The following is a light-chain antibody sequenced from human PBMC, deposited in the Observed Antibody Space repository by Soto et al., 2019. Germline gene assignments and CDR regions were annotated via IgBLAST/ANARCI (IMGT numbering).Light chain of an antibody. Sequence: EIVMTQSPDPLYVSQGEGATLSCRASQSVSSNLAWYQQKPGQAPRLLIYGASTRATGIPARFSGSGSGTEFTLTISSLQSEDFAVYYCQQYNNWPQTFGQGTKVDIK. CDR2: GAS. J-gene: IGKJ1*01. CDR3: QQYNNWPQT. V-gene: IGKV3-15*01. CDR1: QSVSSN.